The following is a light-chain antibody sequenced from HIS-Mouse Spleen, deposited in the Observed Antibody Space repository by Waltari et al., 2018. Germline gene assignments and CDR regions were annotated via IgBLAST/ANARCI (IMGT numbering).Light chain of an antibody. CDR1: SSDVGGYNY. CDR3: SSYTSSSTVV. Sequence: QSALTQPASVSGSPGQSITIPCTGTSSDVGGYNYVSCYQQHPGKAPKLMIYHVSNRPSGVSNRFSGSKSGNTASLTISGLQAEDEADYYCSSYTSSSTVVFGGGTKLTVL. J-gene: IGLJ2*01. CDR2: HVS. V-gene: IGLV2-14*03.